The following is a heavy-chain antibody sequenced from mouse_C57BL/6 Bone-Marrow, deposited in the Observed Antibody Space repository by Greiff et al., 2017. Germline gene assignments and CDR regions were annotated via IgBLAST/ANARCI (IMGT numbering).Heavy chain of an antibody. CDR3: ARDQGYYGYCYWYFDV. CDR1: GYSITSGYY. D-gene: IGHD2-2*01. CDR2: ISYDGSN. V-gene: IGHV3-6*01. J-gene: IGHJ1*03. Sequence: EVKLEESGPGLVKPSQSLSLTCSVTGYSITSGYYWNWIRQFPGNKLEWMGYISYDGSNNYNPSLKNRISITRDTTKNQFFLKLNSVTTEDTATYYCARDQGYYGYCYWYFDVWGTGTTVTVSS.